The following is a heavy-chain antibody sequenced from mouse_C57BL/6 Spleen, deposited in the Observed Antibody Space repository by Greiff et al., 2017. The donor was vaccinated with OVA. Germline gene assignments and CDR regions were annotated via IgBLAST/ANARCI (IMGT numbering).Heavy chain of an antibody. CDR2: ISYSGST. D-gene: IGHD1-1*01. J-gene: IGHJ2*01. V-gene: IGHV3-1*01. Sequence: VQLQQSGPGMVKPSQSLSLTCTVTGYSITSGYDWHWIRHFPGNKLEWMGYISYSGSTNYNPSLKSRISITHDTSKNHFFLKLNSVTTEDTATYYCARTDYYGSSFDYWGQGTTLTVSS. CDR3: ARTDYYGSSFDY. CDR1: GYSITSGYD.